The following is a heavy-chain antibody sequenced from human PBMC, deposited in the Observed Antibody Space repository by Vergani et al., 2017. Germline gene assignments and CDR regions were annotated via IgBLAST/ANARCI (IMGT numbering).Heavy chain of an antibody. J-gene: IGHJ4*02. Sequence: QVQLVDSGGGVVQPGGSLRLSCAASGFTFSDYAMHWVRQAPGKGLVWVSRINSDGSSTSYADSVKGRFTISRDNSKKMMSLQMNSLRVEDTAVYYCARGGKGIIMVVPSTHLWGQGTQVSVS. CDR2: INSDGSST. D-gene: IGHD2-15*01. CDR1: GFTFSDYA. V-gene: IGHV3-NL1*01. CDR3: ARGGKGIIMVVPSTHL.